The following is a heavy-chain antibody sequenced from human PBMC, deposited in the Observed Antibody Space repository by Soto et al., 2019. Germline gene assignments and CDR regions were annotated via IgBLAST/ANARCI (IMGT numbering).Heavy chain of an antibody. CDR1: GDSVSSNSAA. CDR3: AREVGEYNSNWFDP. D-gene: IGHD1-20*01. V-gene: IGHV6-1*01. Sequence: SQTLSLTCAISGDSVSSNSAAWNWIRQSPSRGLEWLGRTYNRSKWYNDYAVSEKSRITINPDTSKNKFSLQLNSVTPEKTTEDYCAREVGEYNSNWFDPWRKGTLVTVSS. CDR2: TYNRSKWYN. J-gene: IGHJ5*02.